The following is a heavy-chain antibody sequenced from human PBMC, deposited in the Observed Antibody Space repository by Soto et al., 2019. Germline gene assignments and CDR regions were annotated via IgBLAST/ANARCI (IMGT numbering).Heavy chain of an antibody. J-gene: IGHJ4*02. Sequence: GASVKVSCKASGYTFTSYYMHWVRQAPGQGLEWMGIINPSGGSTSYARKFQGRVTMTRDTSTSTVYMELSSLRSEDTAVYYCAIDRDRYNYLVDWGPGTLVTVFS. CDR2: INPSGGST. CDR1: GYTFTSYY. CDR3: AIDRDRYNYLVD. D-gene: IGHD1-1*01. V-gene: IGHV1-46*01.